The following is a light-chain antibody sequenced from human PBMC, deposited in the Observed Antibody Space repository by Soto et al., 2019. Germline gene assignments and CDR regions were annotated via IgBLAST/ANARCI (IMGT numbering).Light chain of an antibody. V-gene: IGKV3-20*01. J-gene: IGKJ1*01. CDR1: QSVSSY. CDR2: GAS. Sequence: EIVLTQSPATLSLSPGERATLYCRASQSVSSYLAWYQQKPGQAPRLLIYGASSRAPGIPDRFSGSGSGPDFTLTISRLEPEDFAVYYCQQYGSSPTWTFGQGTKVDI. CDR3: QQYGSSPTWT.